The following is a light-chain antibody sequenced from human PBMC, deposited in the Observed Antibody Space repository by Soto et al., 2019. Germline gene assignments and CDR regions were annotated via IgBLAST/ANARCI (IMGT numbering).Light chain of an antibody. CDR1: SSDVGGYNY. CDR2: EVS. V-gene: IGLV2-8*01. Sequence: QSALTQPPSASGSPGQSVTISCTGTSSDVGGYNYGSWYQQHPGKAPKLMIYEVSKRPSGVPDRFSGSKSGNTASLTVSGLQAEDEADYYCSSYAGSNNRVVFGGGTKLTVL. J-gene: IGLJ2*01. CDR3: SSYAGSNNRVV.